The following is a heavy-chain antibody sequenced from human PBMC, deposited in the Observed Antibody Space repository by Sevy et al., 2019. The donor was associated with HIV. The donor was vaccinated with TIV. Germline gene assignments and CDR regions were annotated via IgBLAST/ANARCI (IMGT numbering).Heavy chain of an antibody. CDR2: INPNSGGT. V-gene: IGHV1-2*02. CDR3: ARDGHYDSSGYYFGVGAFDI. D-gene: IGHD3-22*01. CDR1: GYTFTGYY. Sequence: ASMKVSCKASGYTFTGYYMHWVRQAPGQGLEWMGWINPNSGGTNYAQKFQGRVTMTRDTSISTAYMELSRLRSDDTAVYYCARDGHYDSSGYYFGVGAFDIWGQGTMVTVSS. J-gene: IGHJ3*02.